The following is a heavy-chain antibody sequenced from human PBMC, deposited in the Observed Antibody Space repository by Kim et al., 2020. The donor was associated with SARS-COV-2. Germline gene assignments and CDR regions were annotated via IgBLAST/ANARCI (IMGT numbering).Heavy chain of an antibody. J-gene: IGHJ4*02. CDR2: IQSKSDGGTI. D-gene: IGHD3-22*01. V-gene: IGHV3-15*01. Sequence: GGSLRLSCAASGFTLSNAWMSWVRRGPGKGPEWVGRIQSKSDGGTIHYAAPVKGRFTISRDDLKNTLYMEMNSLDTEDTAVYYCTTDYERWRPHWGPGTLDTVSS. CDR3: TTDYERWRPH. CDR1: GFTLSNAW.